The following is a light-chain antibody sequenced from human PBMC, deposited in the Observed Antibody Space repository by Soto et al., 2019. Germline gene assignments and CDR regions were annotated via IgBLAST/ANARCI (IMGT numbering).Light chain of an antibody. Sequence: EIVLTQSPGTLSLSPGERATLSCRASQSVSSSYLAWDQQKPGQAPRLLIYGASSRATGIPDRFSGSGSGTDFTLTISRLEPEDFAVYYCQQYCSSPTFGQGTKVEIK. CDR3: QQYCSSPT. V-gene: IGKV3-20*01. J-gene: IGKJ1*01. CDR2: GAS. CDR1: QSVSSSY.